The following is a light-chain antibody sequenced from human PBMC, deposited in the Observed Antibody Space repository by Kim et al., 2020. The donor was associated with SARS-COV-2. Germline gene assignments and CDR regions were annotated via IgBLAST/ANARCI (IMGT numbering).Light chain of an antibody. CDR2: EDT. V-gene: IGLV3-10*01. J-gene: IGLJ3*02. CDR1: AFPIIF. CDR3: YSTDSSGALRV. Sequence: PVQPSTLTCFGDAFPIIFAYWYRLRTVQAPVLVIYEDTKRLSGIRGSLSASSSETTATLSISAAQVEDETDYCCYSTDSSGALRVFGGGTRLTVL.